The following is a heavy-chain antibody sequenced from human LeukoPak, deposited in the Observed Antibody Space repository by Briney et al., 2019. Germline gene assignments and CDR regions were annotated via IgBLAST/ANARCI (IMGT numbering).Heavy chain of an antibody. J-gene: IGHJ5*02. CDR3: AADYYDSSGYASWFDP. D-gene: IGHD3-22*01. V-gene: IGHV4-39*07. CDR2: IYYSGST. CDR1: GGSISSSSYY. Sequence: SETLSLTCTVSGGSISSSSYYWGWIRQPPGKGLEWIGSIYYSGSTYYNPSLKSRVTISVDTSKNQFSLKLSSVTAADTAVYYCAADYYDSSGYASWFDPWGQGTLVTVSS.